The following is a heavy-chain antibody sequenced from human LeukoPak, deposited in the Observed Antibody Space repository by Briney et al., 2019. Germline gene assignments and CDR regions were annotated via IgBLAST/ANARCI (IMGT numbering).Heavy chain of an antibody. J-gene: IGHJ5*02. CDR2: IIPIFGTA. V-gene: IGHV1-69*05. D-gene: IGHD3-10*01. CDR1: GGTFSSYA. CDR3: AADPWRGVYNWFDP. Sequence: SVMVSCKASGGTFSSYAISWVRQAPGQGLEWMGGIIPIFGTANYAQKFQERVTITRDMSTSTAYMELSSLRSEDTAVYYCAADPWRGVYNWFDPWGQGTLVTVSS.